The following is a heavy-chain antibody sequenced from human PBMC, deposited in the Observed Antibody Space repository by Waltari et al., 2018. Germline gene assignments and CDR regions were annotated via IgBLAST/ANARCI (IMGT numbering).Heavy chain of an antibody. CDR1: GFTFTDHY. CDR2: TKNRVNSHIT. CDR3: ARDTATALDS. Sequence: EVQLVESGGGLVQPGGSLRLSCVGSGFTFTDHYMDWVRQAPVKGLEWVSRTKNRVNSHITDYAASVKGRFIGSRDDSKNSLYLQMNNLQTEDTAVYYCARDTATALDSWGQGTLVIVSS. D-gene: IGHD1-1*01. J-gene: IGHJ5*01. V-gene: IGHV3-72*01.